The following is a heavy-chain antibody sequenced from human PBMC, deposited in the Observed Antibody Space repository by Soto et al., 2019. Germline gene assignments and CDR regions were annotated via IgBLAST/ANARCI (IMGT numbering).Heavy chain of an antibody. Sequence: ASVKVSCKASGGTFNTYTFSWVRQAPGQGLEWMCSILPIPGSLNYSQRFQGRLSITADYSTTTAYMELSSLTSQDTAMYYCTRIPRYSFPTSDPLDNWGQGTLVTVSS. CDR3: TRIPRYSFPTSDPLDN. V-gene: IGHV1-69*08. CDR1: GGTFNTYT. J-gene: IGHJ4*02. D-gene: IGHD4-4*01. CDR2: ILPIPGSL.